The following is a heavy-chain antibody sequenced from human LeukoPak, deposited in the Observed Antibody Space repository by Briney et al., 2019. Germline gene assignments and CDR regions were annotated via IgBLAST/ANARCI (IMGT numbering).Heavy chain of an antibody. CDR2: IIPIFGSA. V-gene: IGHV1-69*06. J-gene: IGHJ4*02. Sequence: GASVKVSCKASGGTFSSYAISWVRQAPGQGLEWMGEIIPIFGSANYAQKFQGRVTITADKSTSTAYMELSSLRSEDTAVYYCARGSELWSPHYFDYWGQGTLVTVSS. CDR1: GGTFSSYA. CDR3: ARGSELWSPHYFDY. D-gene: IGHD5-18*01.